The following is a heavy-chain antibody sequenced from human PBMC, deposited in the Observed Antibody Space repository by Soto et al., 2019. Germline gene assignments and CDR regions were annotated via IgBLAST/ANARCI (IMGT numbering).Heavy chain of an antibody. CDR2: INPNSGGT. V-gene: IGHV1-2*02. J-gene: IGHJ4*02. D-gene: IGHD3-10*01. CDR3: ARDHPLLWFGEPFDY. CDR1: GYTFTGYY. Sequence: ASVKVSCKASGYTFTGYYMHWVRQAPGQGLEWMGWINPNSGGTNYAQKFQGRVTMTRDTSISTAYMELSRLRSDDTAVYYCARDHPLLWFGEPFDYWGQGTLVTVSS.